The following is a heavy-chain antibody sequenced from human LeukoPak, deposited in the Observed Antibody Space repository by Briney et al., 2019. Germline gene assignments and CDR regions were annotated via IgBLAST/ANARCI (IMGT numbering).Heavy chain of an antibody. CDR3: ARWGSYSGYDLGYY. CDR1: GGSISSYY. D-gene: IGHD5-12*01. J-gene: IGHJ4*02. CDR2: IYYSGST. V-gene: IGHV4-59*01. Sequence: SETLSLTCTVSGGSISSYYWSWIRQPPGKGLEWIGYIYYSGSTNYNPSLKSRVTISVDTSKNQFSLKLSSVTAADTAVYYCARWGSYSGYDLGYYWGQGTLVTVSS.